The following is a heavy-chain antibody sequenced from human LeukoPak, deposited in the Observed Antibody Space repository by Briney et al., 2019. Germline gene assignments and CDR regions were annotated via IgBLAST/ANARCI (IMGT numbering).Heavy chain of an antibody. Sequence: ASVKVSCKASGYTFTGYYMHWVRQAPGQGLEWMGWINPNGGGTNYAQKFQGRVTMTRDTSISTAYMELSRLRSDDTAVYYCARSFWSGYYDYYYYYMDVWGKGTTVTVSS. CDR3: ARSFWSGYYDYYYYYMDV. D-gene: IGHD3-3*01. CDR1: GYTFTGYY. CDR2: INPNGGGT. J-gene: IGHJ6*03. V-gene: IGHV1-2*02.